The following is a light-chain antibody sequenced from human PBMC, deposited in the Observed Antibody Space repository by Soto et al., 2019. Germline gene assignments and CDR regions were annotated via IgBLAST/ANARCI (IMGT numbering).Light chain of an antibody. V-gene: IGKV1-9*01. CDR3: QQLSRYPLT. CDR1: QGISSY. Sequence: DIQLTQSPSLLSASVGDRVTITCRASQGISSYLAWYQQKPGEAPKLLIFAASTLQSGVPSRFSGSGSGTDFTLTISSLQAEDFATYYCQQLSRYPLTFGGGTKVDIK. J-gene: IGKJ4*01. CDR2: AAS.